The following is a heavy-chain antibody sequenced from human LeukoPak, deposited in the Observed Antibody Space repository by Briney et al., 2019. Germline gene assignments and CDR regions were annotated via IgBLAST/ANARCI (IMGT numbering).Heavy chain of an antibody. V-gene: IGHV4-59*01. J-gene: IGHJ5*02. CDR3: VRGPYGASISKWFDP. CDR1: RDSISGYS. CDR2: IHYSGDT. D-gene: IGHD4-17*01. Sequence: SETLSLTCTVSRDSISGYSWSWIRQSPGGGLEWIGYIHYSGDTAYNPSLRSRVTMSVDTSKNQLSLQMRSMTTADTAVFYCVRGPYGASISKWFDPWGQGTQVIVSP.